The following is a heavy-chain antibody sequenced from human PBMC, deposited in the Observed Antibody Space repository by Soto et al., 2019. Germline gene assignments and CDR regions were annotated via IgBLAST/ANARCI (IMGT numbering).Heavy chain of an antibody. CDR1: GFMFSTYL. J-gene: IGHJ6*02. CDR2: IRQGGNEK. CDR3: VGGLGYEGPYHCYGRDD. D-gene: IGHD3-16*01. Sequence: QPGGSLRLSCTASGFMFSTYLMSWVRQAPGKGLEWVANIRQGGNEKFYVDSVKGRFTISRDNAKKSLYLQMNRQRAENTAVYYCVGGLGYEGPYHCYGRDDWRQGTTVTVSS. V-gene: IGHV3-7*01.